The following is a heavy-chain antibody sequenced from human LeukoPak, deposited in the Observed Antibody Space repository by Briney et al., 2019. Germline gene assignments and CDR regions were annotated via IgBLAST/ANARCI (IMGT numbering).Heavy chain of an antibody. CDR2: INPNSGGT. Sequence: GASVKVSCKASGYTLTDYYMHWVRQAPGQGLEWMGRINPNSGGTNYAQKFQGRVTMTRDTSISTVYMELSRLRSDDMAVYYCARVGYYESSGYYEYWGQGTLVTVSS. V-gene: IGHV1-2*06. D-gene: IGHD3-22*01. CDR1: GYTLTDYY. CDR3: ARVGYYESSGYYEY. J-gene: IGHJ4*02.